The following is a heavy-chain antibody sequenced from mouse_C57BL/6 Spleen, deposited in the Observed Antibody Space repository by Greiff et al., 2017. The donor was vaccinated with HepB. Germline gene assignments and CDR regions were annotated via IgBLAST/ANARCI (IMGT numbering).Heavy chain of an antibody. CDR1: GYTFTDYY. Sequence: EVQLQQSGPVLVKPGASVKMSCKASGYTFTDYYMNWVKQSHGKSLEWIGVINPYNGGTSYNQKFKGKATLTVDKSSSTAYMELNSLTSEDSAVYYCARGSSPYAMDYWGQGTSVTVSS. V-gene: IGHV1-19*01. CDR2: INPYNGGT. CDR3: ARGSSPYAMDY. J-gene: IGHJ4*01. D-gene: IGHD1-1*01.